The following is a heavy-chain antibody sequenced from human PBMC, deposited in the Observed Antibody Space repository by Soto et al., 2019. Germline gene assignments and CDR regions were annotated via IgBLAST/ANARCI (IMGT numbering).Heavy chain of an antibody. CDR3: AGGEEGVRLPSAY. J-gene: IGHJ4*02. V-gene: IGHV4-59*01. Sequence: SETLSLTCTVSGGSISSYYWSWIRRPPGKGLEWIGYIYYSGSTNYNPSLKSRVTISVDTSKNQFSLKLSSVTAADTAGYYCAGGEEGVRLPSAYGGKGTLVTVSS. D-gene: IGHD3-16*01. CDR1: GGSISSYY. CDR2: IYYSGST.